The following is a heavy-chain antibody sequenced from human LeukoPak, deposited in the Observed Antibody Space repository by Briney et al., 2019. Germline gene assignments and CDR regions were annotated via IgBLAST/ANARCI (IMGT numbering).Heavy chain of an antibody. D-gene: IGHD2-15*01. V-gene: IGHV1-46*01. CDR3: ARGDMAVYYFDY. CDR2: INPSGVST. J-gene: IGHJ4*02. CDR1: GYTFTSYY. Sequence: ASVKVSCKASGYTFTSYYMHWVRQAPGQGLEWMGIINPSGVSTSYAQKFQGRVTMTRDTSTSTVYMELSSLRSVDTAVYYCARGDMAVYYFDYWGQGTLVTVSS.